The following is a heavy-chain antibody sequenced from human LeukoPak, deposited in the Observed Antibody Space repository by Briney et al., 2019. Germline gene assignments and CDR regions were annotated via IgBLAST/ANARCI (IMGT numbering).Heavy chain of an antibody. D-gene: IGHD3-3*01. Sequence: ASVKVSCKASGYTFTSYDINWVRQATGQGLEWMGGFDPEDGETIYAQKFQGRVTMTEDTSTDTAYMELSSLRSEDTAVYYCATNSIFGVERYAFDIWGQGTMVTVSS. CDR1: GYTFTSYD. V-gene: IGHV1-24*01. CDR2: FDPEDGET. CDR3: ATNSIFGVERYAFDI. J-gene: IGHJ3*02.